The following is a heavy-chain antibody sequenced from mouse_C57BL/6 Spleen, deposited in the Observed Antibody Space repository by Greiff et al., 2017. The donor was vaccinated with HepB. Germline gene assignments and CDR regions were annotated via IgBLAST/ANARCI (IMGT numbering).Heavy chain of an antibody. Sequence: VQLKQSGPELVKPGASVKISCKASGYSFTGYYMNWVKQSPEKSLEWIGEINPSTGGTTYNQKFKAKATLTVDKSSSTAYMQLKSLTSEDSAVYYCARCYYDGYFAWFAYWGQGTLVTVSA. CDR1: GYSFTGYY. J-gene: IGHJ3*01. CDR2: INPSTGGT. CDR3: ARCYYDGYFAWFAY. V-gene: IGHV1-42*01. D-gene: IGHD2-3*01.